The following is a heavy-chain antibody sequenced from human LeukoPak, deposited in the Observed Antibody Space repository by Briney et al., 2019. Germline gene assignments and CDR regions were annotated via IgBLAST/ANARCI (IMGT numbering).Heavy chain of an antibody. CDR2: IDGSGDKT. CDR1: GFTFSNFA. V-gene: IGHV3-23*01. Sequence: PGGSLRLSCAASGFTFSNFAIRWVRQVPGKGLEWVSSIDGSGDKTHYPDSVRGRFTVSRDNSKNTLYLQMNSLRVEDTATYFCAKVKFNWGSIDYGGQGTPVIVSS. J-gene: IGHJ4*02. CDR3: AKVKFNWGSIDY. D-gene: IGHD7-27*01.